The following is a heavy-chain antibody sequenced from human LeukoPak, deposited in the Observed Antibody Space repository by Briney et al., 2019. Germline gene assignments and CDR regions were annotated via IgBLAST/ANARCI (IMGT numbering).Heavy chain of an antibody. Sequence: PGGSLRLSCAASGFTFSNCGMHWVRQAPGKGLEWVAVISYDGSIKDHADSVKGRFTISRDNSKNTLYLQMNSLRAEDTAVYYCAKAKSFSGSVTIVDYWGQGTLVTVSS. J-gene: IGHJ4*02. D-gene: IGHD1-26*01. CDR1: GFTFSNCG. CDR2: ISYDGSIK. CDR3: AKAKSFSGSVTIVDY. V-gene: IGHV3-30*18.